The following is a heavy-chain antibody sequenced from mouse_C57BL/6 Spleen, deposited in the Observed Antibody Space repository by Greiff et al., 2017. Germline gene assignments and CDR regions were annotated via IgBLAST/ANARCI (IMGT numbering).Heavy chain of an antibody. CDR2: IDPSDSYT. Sequence: QVQLQQPGAELVMPGASVKLSCKASGYTFTSYWMHWVKQRPGQGLEWIGEIDPSDSYTNYNQKFKGQSTLTVDKSSSTAYMQLSSLTSEDSAVYYCARGGTIVTTYYAMDYWGQGTSVTVSS. V-gene: IGHV1-69*01. CDR3: ARGGTIVTTYYAMDY. CDR1: GYTFTSYW. J-gene: IGHJ4*01. D-gene: IGHD2-5*01.